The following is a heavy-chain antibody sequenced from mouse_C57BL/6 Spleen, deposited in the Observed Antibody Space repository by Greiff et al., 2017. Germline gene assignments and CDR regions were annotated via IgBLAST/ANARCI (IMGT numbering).Heavy chain of an antibody. D-gene: IGHD1-1*01. CDR3: ARRRYYGSWYFDV. CDR2: INPNNGGT. Sequence: EVQLQQSGPELVKPGASVKIPCKASGYTFTDYNMDWVKQSHGKSLEWIGDINPNNGGTIYNQKFKGKATLTVDKSSSTAYMELRSLTSEDTAVYYCARRRYYGSWYFDVWGTGTTVTVSS. V-gene: IGHV1-18*01. J-gene: IGHJ1*03. CDR1: GYTFTDYN.